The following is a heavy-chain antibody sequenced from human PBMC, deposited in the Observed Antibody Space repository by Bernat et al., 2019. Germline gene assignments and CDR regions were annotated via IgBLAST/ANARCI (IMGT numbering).Heavy chain of an antibody. V-gene: IGHV4-39*01. D-gene: IGHD6-19*01. CDR1: GGSISSSSYY. CDR2: IYYSGST. Sequence: QLQLQESGPGLVKPSETLSLTCTVSGGSISSSSYYWGWIRQPPGKGLEWIGSIYYSGSTYYNPSLKSRVTISVDTSKNQFSLKLRSVTAADTAVYYCARGLSGWYEGGYFDYWGQGTLVTVSS. J-gene: IGHJ4*02. CDR3: ARGLSGWYEGGYFDY.